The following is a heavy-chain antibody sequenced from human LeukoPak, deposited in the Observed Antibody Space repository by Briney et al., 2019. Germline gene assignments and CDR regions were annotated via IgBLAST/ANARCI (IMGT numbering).Heavy chain of an antibody. CDR3: ARMYSGGWYDY. D-gene: IGHD6-19*01. Sequence: SETLSLTCTVSGGSVSSGSYYWSWIRQPPGKGLEWIGYIYYSGSTNYNPSLKSRVTISVDTSKNQFSLKLSSVTAADTAVYYCARMYSGGWYDYWGQGTLVTVSS. V-gene: IGHV4-61*01. J-gene: IGHJ4*02. CDR2: IYYSGST. CDR1: GGSVSSGSYY.